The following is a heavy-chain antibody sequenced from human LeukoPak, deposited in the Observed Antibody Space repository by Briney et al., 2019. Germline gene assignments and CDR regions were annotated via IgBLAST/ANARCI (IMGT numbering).Heavy chain of an antibody. CDR3: AKDPYDSSGHDQGAY. Sequence: GGSLRLSCAASGFTFNNYAINWVRQAPGKGLEWVSAISGSGGSAYYADSVKGRFTVSRDNSKNTVYLQMNSLRADDTAVYHCAKDPYDSSGHDQGAYWGQGTLVAVSS. CDR1: GFTFNNYA. J-gene: IGHJ4*02. D-gene: IGHD3-22*01. CDR2: ISGSGGSA. V-gene: IGHV3-23*01.